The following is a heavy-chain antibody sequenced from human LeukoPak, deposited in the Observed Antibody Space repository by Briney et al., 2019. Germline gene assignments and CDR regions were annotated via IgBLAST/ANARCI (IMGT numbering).Heavy chain of an antibody. D-gene: IGHD6-19*01. Sequence: GSLRLSCAASGFTFSSYAMSWVRQAPGKGLEWVSAISGSGGSTYYADSVKGRFTISRDNSKNTLYLQMNSLRAEDTAVYYCAKVPPPYSSGWYPYYFDYWGQGTLVTVSS. J-gene: IGHJ4*02. CDR2: ISGSGGST. V-gene: IGHV3-23*01. CDR1: GFTFSSYA. CDR3: AKVPPPYSSGWYPYYFDY.